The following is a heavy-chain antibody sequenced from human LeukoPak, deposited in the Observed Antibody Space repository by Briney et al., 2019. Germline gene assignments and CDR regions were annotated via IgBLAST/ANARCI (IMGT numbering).Heavy chain of an antibody. D-gene: IGHD3-3*01. J-gene: IGHJ4*02. CDR1: GFTFSSYG. CDR2: IWPDGSKK. V-gene: IGHV3-30*02. CDR3: AKISGSAASNFDY. Sequence: GGSLRLSCAASGFTFSSYGMHWVRQAPGKGLEWVAFIWPDGSKKYYADSVKGRFAISRENSKSTVYLQMNDLRAEDTALYFCAKISGSAASNFDYWGQGTLLTVSS.